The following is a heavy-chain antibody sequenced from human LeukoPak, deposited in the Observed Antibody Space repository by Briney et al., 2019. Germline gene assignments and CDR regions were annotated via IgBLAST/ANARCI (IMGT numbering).Heavy chain of an antibody. CDR1: GGTFSSYA. CDR2: IIPIFGTA. V-gene: IGHV1-69*05. J-gene: IGHJ5*02. Sequence: ASVKVSCKASGGTFSSYAISWVRQAPGQGLEWMGGIIPIFGTANYAQKFQGRVTITTNESTSTAYMELSSLRSEDTAVYYCARGVPAVLYNWFDPWGQGTLVTVSS. D-gene: IGHD2-2*01. CDR3: ARGVPAVLYNWFDP.